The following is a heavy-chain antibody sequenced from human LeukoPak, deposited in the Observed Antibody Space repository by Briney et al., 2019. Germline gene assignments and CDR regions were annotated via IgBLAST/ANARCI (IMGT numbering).Heavy chain of an antibody. D-gene: IGHD6-6*01. V-gene: IGHV4-30-2*01. CDR3: ATIPRKYSSPSLVDY. Sequence: SETLSLTCTVSGGSISSGGYYWSWIRQPPGKGLEWIGYIYHSGSTYYNPSLKSRVTISVDRSKNQFSLKLSSVTAADTAVYYCATIPRKYSSPSLVDYWGQGTLVTVSS. J-gene: IGHJ4*02. CDR1: GGSISSGGYY. CDR2: IYHSGST.